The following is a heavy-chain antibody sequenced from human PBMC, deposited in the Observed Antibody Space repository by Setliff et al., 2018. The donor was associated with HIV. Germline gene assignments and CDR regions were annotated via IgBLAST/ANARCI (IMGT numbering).Heavy chain of an antibody. CDR3: ARMRLDGGYSYDY. Sequence: SETLSLTCTVSGGSISSSSYYWGWIRQPPGKGLEWIGSIYYSGSTYYKPSLKSRVTISVDTSKNLFSLKLSSVTAADTGVYYCARMRLDGGYSYDYWGQGTLVTVSS. CDR2: IYYSGST. CDR1: GGSISSSSYY. J-gene: IGHJ4*02. D-gene: IGHD5-12*01. V-gene: IGHV4-39*01.